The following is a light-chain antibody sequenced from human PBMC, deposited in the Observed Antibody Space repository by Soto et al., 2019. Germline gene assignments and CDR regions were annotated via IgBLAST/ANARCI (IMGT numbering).Light chain of an antibody. CDR2: GNS. CDR3: QSYDSSLYVV. Sequence: QAVVTQPPSVSGAPGQRVTISCTGNSSNIGAGYDVHWYQQLPGTAPKLLIYGNSNRPSGVPDRFSGSKSGTSASLAITGLQAEDEADYYCQSYDSSLYVVFGGGTKLTVL. J-gene: IGLJ2*01. V-gene: IGLV1-40*01. CDR1: SSNIGAGYD.